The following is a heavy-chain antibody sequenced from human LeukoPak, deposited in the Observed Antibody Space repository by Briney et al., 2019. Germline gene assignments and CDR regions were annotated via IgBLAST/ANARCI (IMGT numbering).Heavy chain of an antibody. V-gene: IGHV3-30*02. CDR1: GFTFSSYG. CDR2: IRYDGSNK. J-gene: IGHJ6*03. Sequence: GGSLRLSCAASGFTFSSYGMHWVRQAPGKGLKWVAFIRYDGSNKYYTDSVKGRFTISRDNSKNTLYLQMNSLRAEDTAVYYCAKGRGWEASYYYYYMDVWGKGTTVTISS. CDR3: AKGRGWEASYYYYYMDV. D-gene: IGHD1-26*01.